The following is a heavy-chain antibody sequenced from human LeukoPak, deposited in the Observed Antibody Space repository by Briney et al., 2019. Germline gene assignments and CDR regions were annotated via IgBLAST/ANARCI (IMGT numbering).Heavy chain of an antibody. V-gene: IGHV4-39*07. CDR2: IYYSGST. Sequence: SAPLSLPCTVSGGSISSSSYYWGGIRPPPGKGLEWIGRIYYSGSTYYNPSLKSRVTISVDTSKNQFSLKLSSVTAADTAVYYCARGRGSRLTYYYYGMDVWGQGTTVTVSS. J-gene: IGHJ6*02. D-gene: IGHD2-15*01. CDR3: ARGRGSRLTYYYYGMDV. CDR1: GGSISSSSYY.